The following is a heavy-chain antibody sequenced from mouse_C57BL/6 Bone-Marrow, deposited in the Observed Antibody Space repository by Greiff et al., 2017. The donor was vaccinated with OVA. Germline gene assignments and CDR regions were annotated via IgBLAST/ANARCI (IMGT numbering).Heavy chain of an antibody. CDR2: IRSKSSNYAT. D-gene: IGHD1-1*01. Sequence: EVQLVESGGGLVQPKGSLKLSCAASGFTFNTYAMHWVRQAPGKGLEWVARIRSKSSNYATYYADSVKDRFTISRDDSQSMLYLQMNNLKTEDTAMYYCVRERATVVAYYFDYWGQGTTLTVSS. V-gene: IGHV10-3*01. CDR1: GFTFNTYA. J-gene: IGHJ2*01. CDR3: VRERATVVAYYFDY.